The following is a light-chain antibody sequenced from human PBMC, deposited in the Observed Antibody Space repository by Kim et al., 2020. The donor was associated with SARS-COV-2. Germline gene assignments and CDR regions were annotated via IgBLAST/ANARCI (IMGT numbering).Light chain of an antibody. J-gene: IGKJ3*01. Sequence: PLSLSPGERASLSCRASQSVTSSDLAWYQQKPGQAHRLLFYGASSRATGIPDRFGGSGSGTDFTLTISRLGPEDFALYYCQVGLSFGPGTKVDIK. CDR1: QSVTSSD. CDR2: GAS. CDR3: QVGLS. V-gene: IGKV3-20*01.